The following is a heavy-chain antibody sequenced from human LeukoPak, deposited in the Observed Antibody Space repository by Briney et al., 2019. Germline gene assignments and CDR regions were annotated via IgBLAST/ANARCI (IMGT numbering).Heavy chain of an antibody. D-gene: IGHD6-19*01. CDR2: IYYRGTT. Sequence: PSETLSLTCTVSGGSISSYYWSWIRQPPGKGLEWIGSIYYRGTTYYNPSLKSRVTMSVDTSKNQFSLKVTSISAADTAVYYCARTTLPGSSSGWYGGGAFDIWGQGTMVTVSS. CDR1: GGSISSYY. J-gene: IGHJ3*02. CDR3: ARTTLPGSSSGWYGGGAFDI. V-gene: IGHV4-59*04.